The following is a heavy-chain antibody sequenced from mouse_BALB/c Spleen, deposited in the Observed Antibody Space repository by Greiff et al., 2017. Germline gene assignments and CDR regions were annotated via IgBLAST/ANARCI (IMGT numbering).Heavy chain of an antibody. D-gene: IGHD1-1*01. CDR2: ISYDGSN. CDR3: ARWLLRYYFDY. J-gene: IGHJ2*01. CDR1: GYSITSGYY. Sequence: EVKLVESGPGLVKPSQSLSLTCSVTGYSITSGYYWNWIRQFPGNKLEWMGYISYDGSNNYNPSLKNRISITRDTSKNQFFLKLNSVTTEDTATYYCARWLLRYYFDYWGQGTTLTVSS. V-gene: IGHV3-6*02.